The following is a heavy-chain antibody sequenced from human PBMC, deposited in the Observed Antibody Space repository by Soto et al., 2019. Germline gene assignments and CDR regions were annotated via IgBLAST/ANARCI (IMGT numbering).Heavy chain of an antibody. CDR3: ARPSYGSGTYYFDY. Sequence: EVQLVESGGGLVQPGGSLRLSCTASGFTFSDHYMDWVRQAPGKGLEWVGRTRNKANSYTTEYAASVKGRFTISRDDSTNSLYLQMDSLQPEEPAVYFCARPSYGSGTYYFDYWGQGTLVTVSS. D-gene: IGHD3-10*01. CDR1: GFTFSDHY. CDR2: TRNKANSYTT. V-gene: IGHV3-72*01. J-gene: IGHJ4*02.